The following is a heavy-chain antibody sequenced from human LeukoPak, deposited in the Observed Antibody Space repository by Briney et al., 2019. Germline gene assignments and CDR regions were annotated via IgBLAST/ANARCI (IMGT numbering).Heavy chain of an antibody. Sequence: GGCLTLACPVSALTPSSKCMSCVRQPAGRVREWVSGISGSGGATYYGDFVKGPLCTARGDPHNTLYLQMNSLRAEDTAVYFCAKVGKAARIPGTTSRYYYYYMDVWGKGTTVTISS. CDR2: ISGSGGAT. J-gene: IGHJ6*03. D-gene: IGHD1-20*01. CDR3: AKVGKAARIPGTTSRYYYYYMDV. CDR1: ALTPSSKC. V-gene: IGHV3-23*01.